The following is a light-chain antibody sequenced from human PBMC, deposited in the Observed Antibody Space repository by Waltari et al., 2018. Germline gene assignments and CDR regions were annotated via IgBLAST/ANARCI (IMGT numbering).Light chain of an antibody. J-gene: IGLJ2*01. V-gene: IGLV2-14*03. CDR2: DVS. CDR1: SSDIGYYIY. CDR3: SSYTTSSTVV. Sequence: QSALTQPASVSGSPGQSINISCTGTSSDIGYYIYVSWYQQHPGKAPKLMIYDVSNRPSGVSNRFSGSKSGNTASLTISGLQAEDEADYYCSSYTTSSTVVFGGGTKLTVL.